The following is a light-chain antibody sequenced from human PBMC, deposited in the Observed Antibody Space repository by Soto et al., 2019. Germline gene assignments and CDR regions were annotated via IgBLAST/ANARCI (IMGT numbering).Light chain of an antibody. V-gene: IGKV3-15*01. Sequence: EIVMTQSPATLSVSPGERVTLSCRASQSVFSSLAWYQQKPGQAPRLLIDGAATTATSIPARCSGSGSGTYFTLTIRRLQAEDVAVYFCQQYNTWPAFGRGTRLEIK. CDR1: QSVFSS. CDR3: QQYNTWPA. CDR2: GAA. J-gene: IGKJ2*01.